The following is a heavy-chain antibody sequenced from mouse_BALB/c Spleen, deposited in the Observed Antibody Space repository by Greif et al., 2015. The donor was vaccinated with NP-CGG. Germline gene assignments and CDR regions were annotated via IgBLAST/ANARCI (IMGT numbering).Heavy chain of an antibody. D-gene: IGHD1-1*01. CDR3: ARDYYGSSYAMDY. V-gene: IGHV5-4*02. CDR1: GFTFSDYY. Sequence: DVQLVESGGGLVRPGGSLKLSCAASGFTFSDYYMYWVRQTPEKRLEWVATISDGGSYTYYPDSVKGRFTISRDNAKNNLYLQMSSLKSEDTAMYYCARDYYGSSYAMDYWGQGTSVTVSS. CDR2: ISDGGSYT. J-gene: IGHJ4*01.